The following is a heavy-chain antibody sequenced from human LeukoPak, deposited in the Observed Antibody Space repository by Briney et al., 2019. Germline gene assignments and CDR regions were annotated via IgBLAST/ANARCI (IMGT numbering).Heavy chain of an antibody. CDR2: IWYDGSNK. V-gene: IGHV3-33*03. Sequence: PGGSLRLSCAASGFTFSSYGMHWVRQAPGKGLEWVAVIWYDGSNKYYADSVKGRFTISRDNRKNSLYLQMNSLRAEDTAVYYCAKVATITGRDAFDIWGQGTMVTVSS. D-gene: IGHD5-12*01. CDR3: AKVATITGRDAFDI. J-gene: IGHJ3*02. CDR1: GFTFSSYG.